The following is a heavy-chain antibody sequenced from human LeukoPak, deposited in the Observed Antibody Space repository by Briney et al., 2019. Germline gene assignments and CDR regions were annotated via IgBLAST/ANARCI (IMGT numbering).Heavy chain of an antibody. CDR1: GGSISPYY. D-gene: IGHD3-16*02. CDR3: ARLSSRAVVGVVDP. V-gene: IGHV4-4*08. J-gene: IGHJ5*02. CDR2: VYNSGST. Sequence: PSETLSLTCTVSGGSISPYYWSWIRQPPGKGLEWIGSVYNSGSTYYNPSLKSRGTIDADMSKNQFSLRLSSMTAADTAVYYCARLSSRAVVGVVDPWGSGTLVTVSS.